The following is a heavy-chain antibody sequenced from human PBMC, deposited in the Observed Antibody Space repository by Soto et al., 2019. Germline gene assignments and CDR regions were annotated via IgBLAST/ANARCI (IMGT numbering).Heavy chain of an antibody. CDR3: ARVILQYYYYYMDV. CDR2: ISGSGGST. Sequence: GGSLRLSCAASGFTFSSYAMSWVRQAPGKGLEWVSAISGSGGSTYYADSVKGRFTISRDNSKNTLYLQMNSLRAEDTAVYYCARVILQYYYYYMDVWGKGTTVTVSS. D-gene: IGHD3-16*02. CDR1: GFTFSSYA. V-gene: IGHV3-23*01. J-gene: IGHJ6*03.